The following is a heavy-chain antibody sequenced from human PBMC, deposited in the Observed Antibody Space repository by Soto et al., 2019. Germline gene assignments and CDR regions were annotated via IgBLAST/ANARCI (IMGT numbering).Heavy chain of an antibody. Sequence: EVQLLESGGGLVQPGGSLRLPCAPSEFTFSSYAMGWVRQAPGKGVGWVSAISGSGGSPYYAASVKGRFTISRDNSKNTLNLQMNSLRAEDTAVYYCARRGSGSYYDYWGQGPLVTVSS. CDR2: ISGSGGSP. V-gene: IGHV3-23*01. CDR1: EFTFSSYA. J-gene: IGHJ4*02. CDR3: ARRGSGSYYDY. D-gene: IGHD1-26*01.